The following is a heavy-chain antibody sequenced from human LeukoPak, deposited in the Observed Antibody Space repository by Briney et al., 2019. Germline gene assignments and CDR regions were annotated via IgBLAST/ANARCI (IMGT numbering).Heavy chain of an antibody. CDR1: GFSFSSYA. V-gene: IGHV3-30*04. CDR3: ARGGYYYYYYMDV. CDR2: ISYDGSNK. Sequence: GGSLRLSCSVSGFSFSSYAMHWVRQAPGRGLEWVAVISYDGSNKYYADPVKGLFTISRDNSKNTLYLQMNSLRAEDTAVYYCARGGYYYYYYMDVWGKGTTVRVSS. J-gene: IGHJ6*03.